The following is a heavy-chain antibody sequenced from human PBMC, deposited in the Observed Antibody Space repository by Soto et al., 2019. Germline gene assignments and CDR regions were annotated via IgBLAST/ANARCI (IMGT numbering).Heavy chain of an antibody. CDR2: TYYRSKWYN. D-gene: IGHD2-15*01. V-gene: IGHV6-1*01. CDR3: ARGGVVVVEEYYYYGMDV. Sequence: PSQTLSLTCAISGDSVSSNSAAWNWIRQSPSRGLEWLGRTYYRSKWYNDYAVSVKSRITINPDTSKNQFSLQLNSVTPEDTAVYYCARGGVVVVEEYYYYGMDVWGQGTTVTVSS. J-gene: IGHJ6*02. CDR1: GDSVSSNSAA.